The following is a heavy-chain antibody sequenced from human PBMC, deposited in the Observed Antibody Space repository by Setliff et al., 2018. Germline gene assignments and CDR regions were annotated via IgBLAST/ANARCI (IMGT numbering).Heavy chain of an antibody. CDR1: GFSLSTSGVG. CDR3: AHRRWDGWTYDY. CDR2: IYWNDDK. J-gene: IGHJ4*02. Sequence: SGPTLVNPTQTLTLTCTFSGFSLSTSGVGVGWVRQPPGKALEWLALIYWNDDKRYSPSLKSRLTITKDTSKNQVVLTMTNMDPVDTATYYCAHRRWDGWTYDYWGQGTLVTAPQ. V-gene: IGHV2-5*01. D-gene: IGHD6-19*01.